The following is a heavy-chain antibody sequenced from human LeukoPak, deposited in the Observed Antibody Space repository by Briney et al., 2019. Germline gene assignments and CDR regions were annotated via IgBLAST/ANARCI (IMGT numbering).Heavy chain of an antibody. CDR2: MNPNSGST. CDR3: ARDNSVGDNAWWFDP. V-gene: IGHV1-8*02. Sequence: ASVKVSCKASGYTSTSYDINWVRQATGQGLEWMGWMNPNSGSTGYAQKFQGRVTMTRDMSTSTDYMELSSLRSEDTAIYYCARDNSVGDNAWWFDPWGQGTLVTVSS. CDR1: GYTSTSYD. D-gene: IGHD2-15*01. J-gene: IGHJ5*02.